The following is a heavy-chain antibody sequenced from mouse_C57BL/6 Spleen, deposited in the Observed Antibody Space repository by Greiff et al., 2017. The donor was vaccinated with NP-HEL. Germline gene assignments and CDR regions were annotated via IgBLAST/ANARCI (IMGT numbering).Heavy chain of an antibody. CDR1: GYSITSGYY. V-gene: IGHV3-6*01. J-gene: IGHJ1*03. CDR3: ARDPYYYGSNWYFDV. Sequence: VQLQQSGPGLVKPSQSLSLTCSVTGYSITSGYYWNWIRQFPGNKLEWMGYISYDGSNNYNPSLKNRISITRDTSKNQFFLKLNSVTTEDTATYYCARDPYYYGSNWYFDVWGTGTTVTVSS. D-gene: IGHD1-1*01. CDR2: ISYDGSN.